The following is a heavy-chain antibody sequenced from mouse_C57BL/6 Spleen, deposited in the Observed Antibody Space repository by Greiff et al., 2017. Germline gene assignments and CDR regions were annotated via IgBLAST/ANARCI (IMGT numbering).Heavy chain of an antibody. CDR3: ARGDNYWYFDV. Sequence: QVQLKESGAELARPGASVKLSCKASGYTFTSSGISWVKQRPGQGLEWIGEIYPRSGNTYYNEKFKGKATLTADKSSSTAYMELRSLTSEDSAVYFCARGDNYWYFDVWGTGTTVTVSS. CDR1: GYTFTSSG. V-gene: IGHV1-81*01. CDR2: IYPRSGNT. J-gene: IGHJ1*03.